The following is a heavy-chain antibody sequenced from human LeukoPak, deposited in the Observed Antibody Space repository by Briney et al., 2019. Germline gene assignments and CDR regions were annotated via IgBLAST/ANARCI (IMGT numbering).Heavy chain of an antibody. Sequence: PGGSLRLSCAASGFTFSSYSMNWVRQAPGKGLEWVSYISSSSSTIYYADSVKGRFTISRDNAKNSLYLQMNSLRAEDTAVYYCARSPPSGFGVATHFDYWGQGTLVTVSS. D-gene: IGHD3-3*01. CDR1: GFTFSSYS. CDR3: ARSPPSGFGVATHFDY. J-gene: IGHJ4*02. V-gene: IGHV3-48*01. CDR2: ISSSSSTI.